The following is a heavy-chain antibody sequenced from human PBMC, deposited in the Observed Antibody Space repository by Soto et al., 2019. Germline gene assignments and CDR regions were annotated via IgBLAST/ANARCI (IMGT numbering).Heavy chain of an antibody. CDR1: GGSISSSSYY. CDR3: ARSARYCSGGSCYSEYFDY. CDR2: IYYSGST. J-gene: IGHJ4*02. V-gene: IGHV4-39*01. D-gene: IGHD2-15*01. Sequence: PSETLSLTCTVSGGSISSSSYYWGWIRQPPGKGLEWIGSIYYSGSTYYNPSLKSRVTISVDTSKNQFSLKLSSVTAADTAVYYCARSARYCSGGSCYSEYFDYWGQGTLVTVSS.